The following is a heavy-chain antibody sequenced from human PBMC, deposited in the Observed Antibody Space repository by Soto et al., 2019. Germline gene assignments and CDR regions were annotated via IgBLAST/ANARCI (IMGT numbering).Heavy chain of an antibody. D-gene: IGHD5-12*01. CDR1: GGSISNAAYY. V-gene: IGHV4-61*02. CDR3: ARWDLRGYVLN. CDR2: IYTSGST. J-gene: IGHJ4*02. Sequence: SETLSLTCTVSGGSISNAAYYWSWIRQPAGKGLEWIGRIYTSGSTNYNPSLKSRVTMSVDTSKNQFSLKLSSVTAADTAVYYCARWDLRGYVLNWGQGTLVTVSS.